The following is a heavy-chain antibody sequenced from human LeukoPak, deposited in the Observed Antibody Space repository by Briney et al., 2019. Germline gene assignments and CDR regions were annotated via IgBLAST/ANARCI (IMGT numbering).Heavy chain of an antibody. Sequence: GGSLRLSCAASGFTFDDFALHWVRQAPGKGLEWVSGISWNSGDVGYADSVKGRSTIFRDNAKNTLYLQMNSLRAEDTAVYYCVRDLGGRSGHWGQGTLVTVSS. J-gene: IGHJ4*02. CDR3: VRDLGGRSGH. D-gene: IGHD1-26*01. CDR2: ISWNSGDV. V-gene: IGHV3-9*01. CDR1: GFTFDDFA.